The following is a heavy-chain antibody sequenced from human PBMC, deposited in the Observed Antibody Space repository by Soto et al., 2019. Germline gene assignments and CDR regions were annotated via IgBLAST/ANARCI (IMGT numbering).Heavy chain of an antibody. D-gene: IGHD3-10*01. V-gene: IGHV3-15*07. CDR3: TTAPYYGSGSYVYYYYGMDV. Sequence: GGSLSLSCAASGFTFSNAWMNWVRQAPGKGLEWVGRIKSKTDGGTTDYAAPVKGRFTISRDDSKNTLYLQMNSLKTEDTAVYYCTTAPYYGSGSYVYYYYGMDVWGQGTTVTVSS. CDR2: IKSKTDGGTT. J-gene: IGHJ6*02. CDR1: GFTFSNAW.